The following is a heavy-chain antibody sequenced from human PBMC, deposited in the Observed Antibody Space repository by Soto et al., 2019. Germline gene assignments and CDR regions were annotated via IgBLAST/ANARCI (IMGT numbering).Heavy chain of an antibody. Sequence: QVQLVESGGGVVQPGRSLRLSCAASGFTFSGYGMHWVRQAPGKGLEWVAVTRHDGSNTYYEDSVRGRFTISRDNSNKMLYLQMNSLRAEDTAVYYCARDGVGTTTYFGYFDYWGQGTLVTVSS. CDR1: GFTFSGYG. CDR2: TRHDGSNT. CDR3: ARDGVGTTTYFGYFDY. V-gene: IGHV3-33*01. D-gene: IGHD1-26*01. J-gene: IGHJ4*02.